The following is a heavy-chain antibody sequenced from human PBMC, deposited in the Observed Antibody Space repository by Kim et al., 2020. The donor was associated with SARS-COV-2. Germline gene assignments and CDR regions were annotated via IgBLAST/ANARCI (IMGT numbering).Heavy chain of an antibody. D-gene: IGHD3-22*01. CDR2: INAGNGNT. CDR3: ARDYIVKYYYDSSGYLDY. V-gene: IGHV1-3*01. CDR1: GYTFTSYA. J-gene: IGHJ4*02. Sequence: ASVKVSCKASGYTFTSYAMHWVRQAPGQRLEWMGWINAGNGNTKYSQKFQGRVTITRDTSASTAYMELSSLRSEDTAVYYCARDYIVKYYYDSSGYLDYWGQGTLVTVSS.